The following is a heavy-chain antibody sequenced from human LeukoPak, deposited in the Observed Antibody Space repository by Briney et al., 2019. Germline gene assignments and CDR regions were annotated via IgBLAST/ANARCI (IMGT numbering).Heavy chain of an antibody. CDR2: ISSSSSYT. J-gene: IGHJ6*04. V-gene: IGHV3-11*06. CDR1: GFTFSDYY. CDR3: ARDRAIVPAAIANYYYYYYGMDV. D-gene: IGHD2-2*01. Sequence: GGSLRLSCAASGFTFSDYYMSWIRQAPGKGLEWVSYISSSSSYTNYADSVKGRFTISRDNAKNSLYLQMNSLRAEDTAVYYCARDRAIVPAAIANYYYYYYGMDVWGKGTTVTVSS.